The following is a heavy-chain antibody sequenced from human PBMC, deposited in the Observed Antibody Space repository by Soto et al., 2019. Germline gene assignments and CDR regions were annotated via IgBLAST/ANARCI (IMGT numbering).Heavy chain of an antibody. J-gene: IGHJ6*02. CDR2: ISWNSGSI. CDR1: GFTFDDYA. CDR3: AKDIDYRYGMDV. Sequence: GGSLRLSCAASGFTFDDYAMHWVRQAPGKGLEWVSGISWNSGSIGYADSVKGRFTISRDNAKNSLYLQMNSLRAEDTALYYCAKDIDYRYGMDVWGQGTTVTVSS. V-gene: IGHV3-9*01. D-gene: IGHD4-4*01.